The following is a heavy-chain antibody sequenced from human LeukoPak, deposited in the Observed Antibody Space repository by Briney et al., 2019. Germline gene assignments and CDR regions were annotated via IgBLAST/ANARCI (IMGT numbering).Heavy chain of an antibody. CDR1: EYTFTNYW. D-gene: IGHD2-2*01. CDR3: ARGCSSTTCYVNFDY. CDR2: IYPGDSNT. J-gene: IGHJ4*02. V-gene: IGHV5-51*01. Sequence: GESLKISCMVSEYTFTNYWVAWVRQMPGKGPEWMGIIYPGDSNTTYSPSFQGQVTISADKSISTAYLQWSSLKASDTAMYYCARGCSSTTCYVNFDYWGQGTLVTVSS.